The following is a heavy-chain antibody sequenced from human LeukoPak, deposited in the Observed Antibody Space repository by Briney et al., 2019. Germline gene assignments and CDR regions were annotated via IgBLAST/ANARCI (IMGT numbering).Heavy chain of an antibody. CDR2: IYNSGRS. V-gene: IGHV4-59*01. CDR1: ADSISDYY. D-gene: IGHD6-13*01. CDR3: ASRSSWLEAFDI. J-gene: IGHJ3*02. Sequence: SETLSLTCTVSADSISDYYRGWVRQPPGKGLEWIGYIYNSGRSTYNPSLKSRVTISADTSNNHFSLKLNSVSTADTAVYYCASRSSWLEAFDIWGQGTMVTVSS.